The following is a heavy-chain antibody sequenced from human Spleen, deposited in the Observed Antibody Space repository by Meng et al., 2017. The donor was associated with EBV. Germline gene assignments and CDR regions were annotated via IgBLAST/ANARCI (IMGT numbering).Heavy chain of an antibody. CDR2: LIPMLGAP. CDR3: ASESGRGYTPDY. V-gene: IGHV1-69*06. Sequence: QVQLVQYGAEVKKPGSSVNVSCKTSGGTFNSDAISWVRQAPGQGLEWMGGLIPMLGAPNYAQKFQDRVTIVADKSTSIHYMELSSLRSDDTAMYYCASESGRGYTPDYWGRGTLVTVSS. D-gene: IGHD3-10*01. CDR1: GGTFNSDA. J-gene: IGHJ4*02.